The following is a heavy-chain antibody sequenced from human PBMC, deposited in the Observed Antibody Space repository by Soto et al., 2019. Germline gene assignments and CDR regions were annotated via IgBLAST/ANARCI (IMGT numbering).Heavy chain of an antibody. V-gene: IGHV5-51*01. CDR1: GYSFNNYW. J-gene: IGHJ5*02. CDR2: INPGDSDI. Sequence: EAQLVQSGAEVKKPGESLKISCKGSGYSFNNYWIGWVRQMPGKGLEWMGIINPGDSDIRYSPSFQGQVTISADKSISTAYLQWSSLKASDTAMYYCARQGSITIVPGLRAWFDPWGQGTLVTVSS. CDR3: ARQGSITIVPGLRAWFDP. D-gene: IGHD3-10*01.